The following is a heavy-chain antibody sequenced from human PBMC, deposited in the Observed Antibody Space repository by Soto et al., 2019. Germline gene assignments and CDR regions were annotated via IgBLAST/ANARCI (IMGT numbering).Heavy chain of an antibody. CDR1: GYTFTSYA. J-gene: IGHJ4*02. Sequence: GASVKVSCKASGYTFTSYAMHWVRQAPGQRLEWMGWINAGNGNTKYSQKFQGRVTITRDTSASTAYMELSSLRSEDTAVYYCARDRNSSGYYYEGYFDYWGQGTLVTVSS. CDR2: INAGNGNT. V-gene: IGHV1-3*01. CDR3: ARDRNSSGYYYEGYFDY. D-gene: IGHD3-22*01.